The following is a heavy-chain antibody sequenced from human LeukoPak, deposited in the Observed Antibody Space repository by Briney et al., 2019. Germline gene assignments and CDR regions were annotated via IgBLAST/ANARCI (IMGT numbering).Heavy chain of an antibody. D-gene: IGHD4-17*01. CDR1: GFSFMSYG. V-gene: IGHV3-30*18. Sequence: QPGGSLRLSCAASGFSFMSYGMHGVRQAPGKVLEWVGVISDDGRDKKYADSVKGRFTISRDNSKDTLYLQMNSLRDEDTAVYYCAKRPSDYGDYVTYFDYWGQGTLVTVSS. CDR2: ISDDGRDK. CDR3: AKRPSDYGDYVTYFDY. J-gene: IGHJ4*02.